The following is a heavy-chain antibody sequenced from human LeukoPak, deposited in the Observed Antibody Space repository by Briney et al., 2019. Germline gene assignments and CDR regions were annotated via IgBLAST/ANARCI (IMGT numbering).Heavy chain of an antibody. D-gene: IGHD6-19*01. J-gene: IGHJ4*02. CDR2: ISGSGGST. CDR3: AKDISSGWSPGIFDY. V-gene: IGHV3-23*01. CDR1: GFTFSSYA. Sequence: PGGSLRLSCAASGFTFSSYAMSWVRQAPGKGLEWVSAISGSGGSTYYADSVKGRFTISRDNSKNTLYLQMNSLRAEDTAVYYCAKDISSGWSPGIFDYWGQGTLVTVSS.